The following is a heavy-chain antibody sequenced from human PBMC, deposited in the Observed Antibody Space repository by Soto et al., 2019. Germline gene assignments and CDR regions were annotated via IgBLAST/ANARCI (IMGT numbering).Heavy chain of an antibody. V-gene: IGHV1-18*01. Sequence: QVQLVQSGAEVKKPGASVKVSCKASGYTFTSYGISWLRQAPGQGLEWMGWITTYNGNTNYAQKLQGRVTMTTDTSTSTAYMELRSLISDDTAVYYCARDRRYSIGLVGYYYHMDVWGQGTTVTVSS. CDR3: ARDRRYSIGLVGYYYHMDV. CDR1: GYTFTSYG. CDR2: ITTYNGNT. D-gene: IGHD6-19*01. J-gene: IGHJ6*02.